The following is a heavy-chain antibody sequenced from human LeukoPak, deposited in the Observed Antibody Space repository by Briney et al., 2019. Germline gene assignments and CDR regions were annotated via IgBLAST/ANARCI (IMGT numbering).Heavy chain of an antibody. CDR2: IYHSGST. CDR1: GYSISSGYY. Sequence: SETLSLTCTVSGYSISSGYYWGWIRQPPGKGLEWIGSIYHSGSTYYNPSLKSRVTISVDTSKNQFSLKLSSVTAADTAVYYCARRRGYSSSWYLNNWFDPWGQGTLVTVSS. CDR3: ARRRGYSSSWYLNNWFDP. V-gene: IGHV4-38-2*02. J-gene: IGHJ5*02. D-gene: IGHD6-13*01.